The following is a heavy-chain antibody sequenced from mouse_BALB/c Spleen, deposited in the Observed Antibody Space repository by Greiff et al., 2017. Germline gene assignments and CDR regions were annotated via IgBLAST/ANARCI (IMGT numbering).Heavy chain of an antibody. CDR2: ISYDGSN. J-gene: IGHJ3*01. CDR3: ARTVPIAY. CDR1: GYSITSGYY. D-gene: IGHD5-1*01. Sequence: EVQLQESGPGLVKPSQSLSLTCSVTGYSITSGYYWNWIRQFPGNKLEWMGYISYDGSNNYNPSLKNRISITRDTSKNQFFLKLNSVTTEDTATYYCARTVPIAYWGQGTLVTVSA. V-gene: IGHV3-6*02.